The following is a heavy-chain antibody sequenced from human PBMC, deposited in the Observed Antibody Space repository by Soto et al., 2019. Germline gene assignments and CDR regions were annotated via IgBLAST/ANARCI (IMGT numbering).Heavy chain of an antibody. J-gene: IGHJ4*02. V-gene: IGHV4-4*02. CDR1: GGSISSVNW. CDR3: ASYLSYTSGH. Sequence: QVQLQESGPGLVKPSGTLSLTCAVSGGSISSVNWWSWVRQPPGKGLEWIGEIYHSGSTNHNPSLKRRLTIAVDKSKNQFSLKLSSVTAADTAVYYCASYLSYTSGHWAQGTLVTVSS. CDR2: IYHSGST. D-gene: IGHD2-2*02.